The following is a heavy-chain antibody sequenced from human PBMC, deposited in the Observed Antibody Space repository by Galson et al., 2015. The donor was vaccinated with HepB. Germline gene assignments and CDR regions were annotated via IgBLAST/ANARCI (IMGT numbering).Heavy chain of an antibody. CDR3: APTATTGSRVPLDY. D-gene: IGHD1-1*01. J-gene: IGHJ4*02. Sequence: ETLSLTCNVSGASVSTNYWAWVRQPPGKGLEWIGYIYYSRSTNYSPSLKSRGTIFVDTSKNQLSLRLSSVTAADTGVYYCAPTATTGSRVPLDYWGQGTLVTVSS. V-gene: IGHV4-59*08. CDR2: IYYSRST. CDR1: GASVSTNY.